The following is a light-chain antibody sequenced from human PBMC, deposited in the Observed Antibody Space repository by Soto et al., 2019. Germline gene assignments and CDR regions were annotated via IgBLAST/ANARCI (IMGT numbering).Light chain of an antibody. V-gene: IGKV3-20*01. CDR3: QQYGSSTPTYG. CDR2: GAS. CDR1: QSVSSNY. J-gene: IGKJ2*03. Sequence: EIVLTQSPGTLSLSPGERATLSCRASQSVSSNYLAWYQQKPGQAPRLRIYGASSRATDIPDRFSVSGSGTDFTLTVSRLEPEDFAVYYCQQYGSSTPTYGVSQGTKLETK.